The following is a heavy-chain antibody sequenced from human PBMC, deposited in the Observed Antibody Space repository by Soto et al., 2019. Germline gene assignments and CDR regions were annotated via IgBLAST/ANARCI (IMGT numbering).Heavy chain of an antibody. CDR2: IRAFSGRK. CDR1: GFNFFNYG. Sequence: ASVKVSCKTSGFNFFNYGYTWVRQAPGQGLEWVGCIRAFSGRKDYAPKFQGRVTLTADTSTSTAYMELGSLTSDDTAVYYCARTSSTANFEGWGQGTLVTVSS. V-gene: IGHV1-18*01. D-gene: IGHD1-26*01. CDR3: ARTSSTANFEG. J-gene: IGHJ4*02.